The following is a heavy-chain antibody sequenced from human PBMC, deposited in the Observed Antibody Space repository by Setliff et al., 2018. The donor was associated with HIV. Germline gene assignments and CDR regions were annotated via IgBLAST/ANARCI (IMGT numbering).Heavy chain of an antibody. CDR1: GFTVSSNY. J-gene: IGHJ4*02. CDR2: IYSGGST. V-gene: IGHV3-66*01. Sequence: GGSLRLSCAASGFTVSSNYMSWVRQAPGKGLEWVSVIYSGGSTFYADSVRGRFTISRDNSKNTLYLQMNSLRAEDTAVYYCAGSGAAPGYFDYWGQGTLVTVSS. D-gene: IGHD6-13*01. CDR3: AGSGAAPGYFDY.